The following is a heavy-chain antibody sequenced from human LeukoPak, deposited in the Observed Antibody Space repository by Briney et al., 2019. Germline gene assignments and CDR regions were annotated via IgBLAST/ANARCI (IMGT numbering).Heavy chain of an antibody. CDR1: GASIDSHSW. D-gene: IGHD1-14*01. V-gene: IGHV4/OR15-8*01. Sequence: SSETLSLTCAVSGASIDSHSWWSWVCQPPGKGLEWIGEIYQSGGANYKPSLKSRVTMSVDTSKNHFSLKLTSVTAADTAVYYCAYNRNFALDNWGQGTLVTVSS. J-gene: IGHJ4*02. CDR2: IYQSGGA. CDR3: AYNRNFALDN.